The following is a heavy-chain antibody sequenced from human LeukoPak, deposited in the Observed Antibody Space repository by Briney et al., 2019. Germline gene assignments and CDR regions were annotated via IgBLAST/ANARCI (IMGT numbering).Heavy chain of an antibody. D-gene: IGHD6-6*01. Sequence: GGSLRLSCAASGFTFSNYWMTWVRQAPGKGLEWVANIKQDGSEKNYVDSVKGRFTISRDNAKNSLYLQMNSLRAEDTAVYYCARGSSIAASPDIWGQGTMVTVSS. CDR2: IKQDGSEK. CDR1: GFTFSNYW. V-gene: IGHV3-7*01. CDR3: ARGSSIAASPDI. J-gene: IGHJ3*02.